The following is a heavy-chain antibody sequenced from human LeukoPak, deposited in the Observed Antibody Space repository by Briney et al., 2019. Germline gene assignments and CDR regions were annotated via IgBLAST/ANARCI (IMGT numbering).Heavy chain of an antibody. Sequence: GGSLRLSFAASGFTFSSYGMHWVRQAPGKGLEWVAVIWYDGSNKYYADSVKGRFTISRDNSKNTLYLQMNSLRAEDTAVYYCARDPGGSYYFDYWGQGTLVTVSS. CDR3: ARDPGGSYYFDY. CDR1: GFTFSSYG. CDR2: IWYDGSNK. J-gene: IGHJ4*02. D-gene: IGHD1-26*01. V-gene: IGHV3-33*01.